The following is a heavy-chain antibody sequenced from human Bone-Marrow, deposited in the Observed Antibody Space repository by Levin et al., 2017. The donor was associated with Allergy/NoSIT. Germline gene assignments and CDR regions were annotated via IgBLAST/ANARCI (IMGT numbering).Heavy chain of an antibody. CDR3: AQNLVVAATRGLRDAFDI. D-gene: IGHD2-15*01. Sequence: ASVKVSCKASGGTFSSYTISWVRQAPGQGLEWMGRIIPILGIANYAQKFQGRVTITADKSTSTAYMELSSLRSEDTAVYYCAQNLVVAATRGLRDAFDIWGQGTMVTVSS. CDR1: GGTFSSYT. J-gene: IGHJ3*02. CDR2: IIPILGIA. V-gene: IGHV1-69*02.